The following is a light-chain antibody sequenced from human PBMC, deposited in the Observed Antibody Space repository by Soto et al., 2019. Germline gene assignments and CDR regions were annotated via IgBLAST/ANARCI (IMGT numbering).Light chain of an antibody. Sequence: DIELTQSPGTLSSSLGDRATLSCRASQSVTDNYLAWYQQKPGQAPRLLIYAAFTLQPGISARFNGSGSGTDFALTINRLEPEDFAVYHCQQLGGPPLTFGPGTKVDIK. CDR3: QQLGGPPLT. CDR2: AAF. J-gene: IGKJ3*01. V-gene: IGKV3-20*01. CDR1: QSVTDNY.